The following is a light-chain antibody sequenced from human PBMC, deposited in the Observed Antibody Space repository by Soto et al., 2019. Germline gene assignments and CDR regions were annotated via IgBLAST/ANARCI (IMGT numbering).Light chain of an antibody. CDR3: QQYDDYPFT. CDR1: QSISTS. J-gene: IGKJ2*01. Sequence: DIQMTQSPSTLSASVGDRVTITCRASQSISTSVAWYQQQSGKAPSLLIYDATSLHSGVPSRFSGSGSGTEFILTITSLQPDDSANYYCQQYDDYPFTFGPGTKLEI. CDR2: DAT. V-gene: IGKV1-5*01.